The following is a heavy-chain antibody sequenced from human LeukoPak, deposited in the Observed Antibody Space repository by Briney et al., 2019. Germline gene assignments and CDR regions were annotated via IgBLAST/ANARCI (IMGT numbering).Heavy chain of an antibody. CDR2: ISGSGSGT. J-gene: IGHJ3*02. V-gene: IGHV3-23*01. Sequence: PGGSLSLSCAAAGFTFSTYAMSWVRQAPGKGLEWVSGISGSGSGTFDADSVKGRFTISRDNSKNTLFLQMNSLRAEDTALYYCAKDYRMIAFGGVIGIDAFDIWGQGTMVTVSS. CDR1: GFTFSTYA. CDR3: AKDYRMIAFGGVIGIDAFDI. D-gene: IGHD3-16*02.